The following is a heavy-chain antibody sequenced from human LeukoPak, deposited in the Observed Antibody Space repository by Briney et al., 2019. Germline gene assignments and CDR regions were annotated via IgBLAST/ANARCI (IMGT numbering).Heavy chain of an antibody. CDR2: ISGSGGST. D-gene: IGHD3-22*01. V-gene: IGHV3-23*01. J-gene: IGHJ4*02. Sequence: GSLRLSCAASGFTFSSYAMSWVRQAPGKGLEWVSAISGSGGSTYYADSVKGRFTISRDNSKNTLYLQMNSLRAEDTAVYYCAKATQEYYYDSSGYSLFDYWGQGTLVTVSS. CDR1: GFTFSSYA. CDR3: AKATQEYYYDSSGYSLFDY.